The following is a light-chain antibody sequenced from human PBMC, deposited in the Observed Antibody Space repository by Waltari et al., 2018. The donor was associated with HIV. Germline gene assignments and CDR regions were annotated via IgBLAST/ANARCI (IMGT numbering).Light chain of an antibody. J-gene: IGLJ1*01. Sequence: QSALTQPPSVSGSPGQSVTISCTGTISDVGIYNRVSWYQQSPGTAPKLIIFEFTKRPSGVPDRFSGSKSDNTASLTISGLQAEDEADYYCCSYTTSNTFVFGTGTMVTVL. CDR1: ISDVGIYNR. V-gene: IGLV2-18*02. CDR3: CSYTTSNTFV. CDR2: EFT.